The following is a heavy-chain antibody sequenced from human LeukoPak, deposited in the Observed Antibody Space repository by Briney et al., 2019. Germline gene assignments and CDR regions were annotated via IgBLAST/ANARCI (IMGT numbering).Heavy chain of an antibody. D-gene: IGHD4-17*01. CDR1: GFTFSSYS. CDR3: ARERRLRETDS. Sequence: GGSLRLSCAASGFTFSSYSMTWVRQAPGKGLEWVSSISSSSSYIYYADSVKGRFTVSRDNAKNSMFLQMNSLRAEDTAVYYCARERRLRETDSWGQGTLVTVSS. J-gene: IGHJ4*02. V-gene: IGHV3-21*04. CDR2: ISSSSSYI.